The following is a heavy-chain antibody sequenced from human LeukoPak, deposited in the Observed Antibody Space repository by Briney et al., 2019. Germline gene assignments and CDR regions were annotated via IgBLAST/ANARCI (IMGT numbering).Heavy chain of an antibody. D-gene: IGHD1-26*01. CDR2: ISYDGRNK. V-gene: IGHV3-30*03. CDR3: ARANSGSYEDYYYYYYMDV. Sequence: GGSLRLSCAASGFTFNSFGMHWVRQAPGKGLEWLAVISYDGRNKYYADSVKGRFTISRDNSKNTLYLQMNSLRAEDTAVYYCARANSGSYEDYYYYYYMDVWGKGTTVTVSS. CDR1: GFTFNSFG. J-gene: IGHJ6*03.